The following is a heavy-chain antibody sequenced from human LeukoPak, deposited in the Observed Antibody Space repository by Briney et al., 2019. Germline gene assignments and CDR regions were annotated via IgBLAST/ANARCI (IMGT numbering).Heavy chain of an antibody. CDR3: ARGGGHCSGGSCYGLVDP. D-gene: IGHD2-15*01. CDR2: INHSGST. CDR1: GGSFSGYY. Sequence: SETLSLTCAVYGGSFSGYYWSWIRQPPGKGLEWIGEINHSGSTNYNPSLKSRVTISVDTSKNQFSLKLSSVTAADTAVYYCARGGGHCSGGSCYGLVDPWGQGTLVTVSS. J-gene: IGHJ5*02. V-gene: IGHV4-34*01.